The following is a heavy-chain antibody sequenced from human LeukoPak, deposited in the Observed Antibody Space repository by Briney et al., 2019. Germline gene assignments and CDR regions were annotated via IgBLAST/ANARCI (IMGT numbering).Heavy chain of an antibody. CDR1: GFTVSSNY. J-gene: IGHJ4*02. D-gene: IGHD6-13*01. V-gene: IGHV3-53*01. CDR3: AKARAGDITAAFNY. Sequence: GGSLRLSCAASGFTVSSNYMSWVRQAPGKGLEWVSVIYNSGSTYYADSVKGRFTISRDNSENTLNLQMNSLRAEDTAIYYCAKARAGDITAAFNYWGQGTLVTVSS. CDR2: IYNSGST.